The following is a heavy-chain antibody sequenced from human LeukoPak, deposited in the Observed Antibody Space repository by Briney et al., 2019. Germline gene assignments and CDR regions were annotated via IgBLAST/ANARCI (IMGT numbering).Heavy chain of an antibody. CDR2: IYSTGTT. CDR1: GGSISRSAYY. J-gene: IGHJ4*02. D-gene: IGHD3-22*01. V-gene: IGHV4-39*02. CDR3: ARVKDYYDSSGSYYFDY. Sequence: PSETLSLTCTVSGGSISRSAYYWGWIRQPPGKGLEWIGTIYSTGTTYYSPSLKSRVTISVDTSKNHLSLKLRSATAADTAVYYCARVKDYYDSSGSYYFDYWGQGTLVTVSS.